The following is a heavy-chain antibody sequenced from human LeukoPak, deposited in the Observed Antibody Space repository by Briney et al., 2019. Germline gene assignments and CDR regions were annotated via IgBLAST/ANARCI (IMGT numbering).Heavy chain of an antibody. CDR2: ISASGATI. CDR3: ARVWMGSGSQNFDY. Sequence: GGSLRLSCAASGFTFSNFDMNWVRQAPGKGLEWVAYISASGATIYYADSVKGRFTLSRDNGKKSLYLDMNSLRVEDTAVYYCARVWMGSGSQNFDYWGQGTLVTVSS. V-gene: IGHV3-48*03. D-gene: IGHD3-10*01. CDR1: GFTFSNFD. J-gene: IGHJ4*02.